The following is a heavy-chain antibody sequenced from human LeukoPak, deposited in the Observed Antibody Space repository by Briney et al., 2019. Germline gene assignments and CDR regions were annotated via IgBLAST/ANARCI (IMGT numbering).Heavy chain of an antibody. Sequence: TSETLSLTCSVSGASISGYFWNWIRQSPGKGQEWIGYMYHSGSTNYNPSLKSRVTISADASKNQFSLRLSSVTAADTAVYYCAGDSSMVTSWYFDLWGRGTLLTVSS. CDR2: MYHSGST. CDR3: AGDSSMVTSWYFDL. J-gene: IGHJ2*01. D-gene: IGHD5-18*01. V-gene: IGHV4-59*01. CDR1: GASISGYF.